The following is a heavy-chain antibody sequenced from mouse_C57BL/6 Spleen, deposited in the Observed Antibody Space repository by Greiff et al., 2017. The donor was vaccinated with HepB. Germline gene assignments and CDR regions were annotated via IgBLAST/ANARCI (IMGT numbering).Heavy chain of an antibody. CDR1: GYTFTSYW. CDR3: ARYDYDETIYAMDY. J-gene: IGHJ4*01. CDR2: IDPNSGGT. Sequence: VQLQQPGAELVKPGASVKLSCKASGYTFTSYWMHWVKQRPGRGFEWIGRIDPNSGGTKYNEKFKSKATLTVDKPSSTAYMQLSSLTSEDSAVYYCARYDYDETIYAMDYWGQGTSVTVSS. V-gene: IGHV1-72*01. D-gene: IGHD2-4*01.